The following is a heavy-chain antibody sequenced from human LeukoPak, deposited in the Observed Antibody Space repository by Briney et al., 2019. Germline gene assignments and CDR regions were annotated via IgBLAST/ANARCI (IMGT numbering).Heavy chain of an antibody. J-gene: IGHJ4*02. CDR3: ARRYCSSNSCYYFDY. CDR2: VNPSSGAA. CDR1: GFTFTAYY. Sequence: ASVKVSCKASGFTFTAYYMHWVRQAPGQGLEWMGWVNPSSGAANYAQNFQGRVTMTRDTSVSTAYMELSWLRSDDTAVYYCARRYCSSNSCYYFDYWGQGTLVTVPS. D-gene: IGHD2-2*01. V-gene: IGHV1-2*02.